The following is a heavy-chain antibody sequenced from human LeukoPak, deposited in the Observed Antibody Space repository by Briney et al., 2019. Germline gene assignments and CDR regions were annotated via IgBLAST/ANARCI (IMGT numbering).Heavy chain of an antibody. CDR3: AKDPRDYDSSGYYLYYFDY. CDR2: ISGSGGST. V-gene: IGHV3-23*01. Sequence: PGGSLRLSCAASGFTFSSYAMSWVRQAPGKGLEWVSAISGSGGSTYYADSVKGRFTISRDNSKNTLYLQMNSLRGEDTAVYYRAKDPRDYDSSGYYLYYFDYWGQGTLVTVSS. J-gene: IGHJ4*02. D-gene: IGHD3-22*01. CDR1: GFTFSSYA.